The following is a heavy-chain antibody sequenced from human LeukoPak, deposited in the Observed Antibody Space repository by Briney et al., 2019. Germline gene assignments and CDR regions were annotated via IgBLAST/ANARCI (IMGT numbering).Heavy chain of an antibody. CDR1: GFTFSAYG. V-gene: IGHV3-48*01. Sequence: PGGSLRLSCAASGFTFSAYGMNWVRQAPGKGLEWVSYISTSSSTIYYADSVKGRFTISRDNAKNSLYLQMNSLRAEDTAVYYCASSTGHSSNWYGGLPGWGQGTLVTVSS. CDR2: ISTSSSTI. J-gene: IGHJ4*02. D-gene: IGHD6-13*01. CDR3: ASSTGHSSNWYGGLPG.